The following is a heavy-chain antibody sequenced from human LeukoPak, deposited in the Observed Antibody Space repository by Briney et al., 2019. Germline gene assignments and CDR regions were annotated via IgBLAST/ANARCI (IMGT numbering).Heavy chain of an antibody. CDR3: ARHNYYQFDY. J-gene: IGHJ4*02. V-gene: IGHV3-21*01. CDR2: ISSSSSYI. Sequence: GGSLRLSCAASGFTFSGFAMSWVRRTPGKGLEWVSSISSSSSYIYYADSVKGRFTISRDNAKNSLYLQMNTLRAEDTAVYFCARHNYYQFDYWGQGTLVTASS. CDR1: GFTFSGFA. D-gene: IGHD1-1*01.